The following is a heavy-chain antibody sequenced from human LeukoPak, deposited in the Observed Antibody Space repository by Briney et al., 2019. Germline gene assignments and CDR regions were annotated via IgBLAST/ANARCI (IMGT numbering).Heavy chain of an antibody. J-gene: IGHJ6*03. V-gene: IGHV1-18*01. D-gene: IGHD5-24*01. Sequence: GASVKVSCKASGYNYYTYGISWVRQAPGQGLEWMGWINAYSGNTNYAQKFQGRVTMTADTSTSTAYMELRSLRSDDTAVYYCGREWHYYMDVWGKGTTVTVSS. CDR3: GREWHYYMDV. CDR2: INAYSGNT. CDR1: GYNYYTYG.